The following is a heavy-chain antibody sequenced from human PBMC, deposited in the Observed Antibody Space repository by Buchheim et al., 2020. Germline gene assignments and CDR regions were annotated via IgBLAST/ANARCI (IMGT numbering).Heavy chain of an antibody. Sequence: EVQLVESGGGLVKPGGSLRLSCAASGFTFSSYTMNWVRQAPGKGLEWVSSISSSSYIYYADSVKGRFTISRDNAKNSLYLQMDSLRADDTAVYYCARGYCSGSRCYEFYYYYYMDVWGRGTT. D-gene: IGHD2-2*01. CDR2: ISSSSYI. CDR3: ARGYCSGSRCYEFYYYYYMDV. J-gene: IGHJ6*03. V-gene: IGHV3-21*01. CDR1: GFTFSSYT.